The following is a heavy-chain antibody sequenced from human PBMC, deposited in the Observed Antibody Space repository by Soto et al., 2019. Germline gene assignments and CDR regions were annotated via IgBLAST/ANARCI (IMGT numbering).Heavy chain of an antibody. CDR2: IYHSGST. V-gene: IGHV4-4*02. D-gene: IGHD6-19*01. Sequence: QVQLQESGPGLVKPSGTLSLTCAVSGDSISSSNWWTWVRQPPGKGLEWIGEIYHSGSTSYNPSLKSRVTISVDKSKNHFSLKLSSVTAADTAMYYCATNAVAGTPIDYWGQGTLVTVSS. CDR3: ATNAVAGTPIDY. CDR1: GDSISSSNW. J-gene: IGHJ4*02.